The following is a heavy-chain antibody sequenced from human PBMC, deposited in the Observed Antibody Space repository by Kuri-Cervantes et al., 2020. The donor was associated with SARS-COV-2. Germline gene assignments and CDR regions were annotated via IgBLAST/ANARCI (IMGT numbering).Heavy chain of an antibody. J-gene: IGHJ6*03. CDR3: ARLRKIYDYWGGRGYFYYYMDV. CDR2: IYYSGST. Sequence: SETLSLTCTVSGGSISSSSYYWGWIRQPPGKGLEWIGSIYYSGSTYYNPSLKSRVTISVDTSNNQFSLRLSSVSAADTAVYYCARLRKIYDYWGGRGYFYYYMDVWGKGTTVTVSS. CDR1: GGSISSSSYY. V-gene: IGHV4-39*01. D-gene: IGHD3-3*01.